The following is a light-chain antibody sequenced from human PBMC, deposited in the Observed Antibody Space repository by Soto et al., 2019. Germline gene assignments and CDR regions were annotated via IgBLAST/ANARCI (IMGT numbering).Light chain of an antibody. Sequence: QLVLTQSPPTSASLGASVKLTCTLSSGHSSYVIAWHQDQPEKGPRYLMKINSDGSHNKGDGIPDRFSGSSSGAERYLTISSLQSEDEADYYCQTWGTGVVFGGGTKVTVL. V-gene: IGLV4-69*01. CDR2: INSDGSH. J-gene: IGLJ2*01. CDR3: QTWGTGVV. CDR1: SGHSSYV.